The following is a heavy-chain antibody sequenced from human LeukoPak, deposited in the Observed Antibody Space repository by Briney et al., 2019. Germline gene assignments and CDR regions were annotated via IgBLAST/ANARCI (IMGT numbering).Heavy chain of an antibody. D-gene: IGHD1-26*01. Sequence: GGSLRLSCAASGFTVSSNYMSWVRQAPGKGLEWVSVIYSGGSTYYADSVKGRFTISRDNSKNTLYLQMNSLRAEDTAVYYCARARVGAKYHFDYWGQGTLVTVSS. CDR3: ARARVGAKYHFDY. CDR1: GFTVSSNY. V-gene: IGHV3-66*01. J-gene: IGHJ4*02. CDR2: IYSGGST.